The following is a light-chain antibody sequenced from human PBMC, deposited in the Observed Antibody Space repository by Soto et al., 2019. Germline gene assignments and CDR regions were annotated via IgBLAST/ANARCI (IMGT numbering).Light chain of an antibody. J-gene: IGKJ5*01. CDR2: AAS. CDR3: QQYYSYPIT. V-gene: IGKV1-9*01. CDR1: QDIAIY. Sequence: IQLTQSPSSLSASVGDRVTITCRASQDIAIYLAWYQQKPGKAPKLLIYAASTLQSGVPSRFSGSGSGTEFTLTINSLQPDDFATYYCQQYYSYPITFGQGTRLEIK.